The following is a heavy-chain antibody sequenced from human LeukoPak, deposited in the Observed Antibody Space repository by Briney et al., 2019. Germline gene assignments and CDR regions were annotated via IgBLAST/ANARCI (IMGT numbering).Heavy chain of an antibody. J-gene: IGHJ4*02. V-gene: IGHV1-69*13. CDR3: TRDERKGSATFNY. CDR1: GGIFRSAA. CDR2: IILMFGTT. D-gene: IGHD3-10*01. Sequence: SVKVSCKASGGIFRSAAMSWVRQAPGQGLEWVGHIILMFGTTTYAQKFQGRVTVTADESTRTVYMELNSLTSDDTAIYYCTRDERKGSATFNYWGQGTLVIVSS.